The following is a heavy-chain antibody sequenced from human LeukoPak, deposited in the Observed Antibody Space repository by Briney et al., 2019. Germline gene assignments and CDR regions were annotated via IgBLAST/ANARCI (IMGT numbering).Heavy chain of an antibody. CDR1: GWSFSGYY. CDR3: ARGVSSSWYLSTYYYMDV. J-gene: IGHJ6*03. Sequence: SETLSLTCAVYGWSFSGYYWSWIRQPPGKGLEWIGEINHSGSTNYNPSLTSRVTISVDKSKNQFSLKLSSVTAADTAVYYCARGVSSSWYLSTYYYMDVWGKGTTVTVSS. D-gene: IGHD6-13*01. V-gene: IGHV4-34*01. CDR2: INHSGST.